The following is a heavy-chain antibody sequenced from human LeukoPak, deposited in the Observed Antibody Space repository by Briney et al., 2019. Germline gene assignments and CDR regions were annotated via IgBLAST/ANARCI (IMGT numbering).Heavy chain of an antibody. D-gene: IGHD2-15*01. CDR2: ITSSGSPT. CDR3: ARDVSSSTRAFDI. Sequence: GGSLRLSCAASGLTLSTYEMTWVRQAPGKGLEWVSFITSSGSPTFYADSVKGRFTIFRDTAKNSLYLQMNNLRGEDTAVYYCARDVSSSTRAFDIWGQGTMVAVS. CDR1: GLTLSTYE. J-gene: IGHJ3*02. V-gene: IGHV3-48*03.